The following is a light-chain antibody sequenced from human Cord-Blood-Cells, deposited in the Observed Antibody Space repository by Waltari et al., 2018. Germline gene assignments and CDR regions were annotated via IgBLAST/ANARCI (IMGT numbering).Light chain of an antibody. CDR1: SSDVGSYNL. Sequence: QSALTQPASVSGSPGQSITISCTGTSSDVGSYNLVSWYQQHPGKAPKLMIDEGSKPPECVSKRLAGSKSGNTASLTISRLHAEDEADYYCCSYAGSSSVVVGGGTKLTVL. CDR2: EGS. V-gene: IGLV2-23*01. J-gene: IGLJ2*01. CDR3: CSYAGSSSVV.